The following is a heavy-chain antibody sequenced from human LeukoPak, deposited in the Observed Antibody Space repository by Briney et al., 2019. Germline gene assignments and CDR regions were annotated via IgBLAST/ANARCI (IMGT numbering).Heavy chain of an antibody. J-gene: IGHJ4*02. CDR3: AKGQYSSGWYQDY. D-gene: IGHD6-19*01. V-gene: IGHV3-23*01. CDR1: GFTFSSYA. CDR2: ISGSGGST. Sequence: PGGSLRLSCAASGFTFSSYAMSRVRQAPGKGLEWVSAISGSGGSTYYADSVKGRFTISRDNSKNTLYLQMNSLRAEDTAVYYCAKGQYSSGWYQDYWGQGTLVTVSS.